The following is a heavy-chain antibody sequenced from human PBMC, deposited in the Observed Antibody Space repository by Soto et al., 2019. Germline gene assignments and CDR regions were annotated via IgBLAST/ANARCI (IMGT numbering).Heavy chain of an antibody. D-gene: IGHD3-22*01. CDR3: ASMGSSGYWFDY. CDR1: GFTFSSYA. CDR2: ISSNGGST. V-gene: IGHV3-64*01. J-gene: IGHJ4*02. Sequence: GESLRLSCAASGFTFSSYAMHWVRQAPGKGLEYVSAISSNGGSTYYANSVKGRFTISRDNSKNTLYLQMGSLRAEDMAVYYCASMGSSGYWFDYWGQGT.